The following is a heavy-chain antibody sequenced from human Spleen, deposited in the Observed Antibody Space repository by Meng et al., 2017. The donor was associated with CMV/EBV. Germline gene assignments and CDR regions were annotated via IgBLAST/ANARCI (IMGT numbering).Heavy chain of an antibody. V-gene: IGHV1-18*01. D-gene: IGHD3-3*01. J-gene: IGHJ5*02. Sequence: YPSTSYGISWVRQAPGQGLEWMGWISGYNGRTNYAQNLHGRLTMTADTSTSTAYMELRSLRSDDTDVYYCAVTIFGVVINPQNWFDPWGQGTLVTVSS. CDR3: AVTIFGVVINPQNWFDP. CDR1: YPSTSYG. CDR2: ISGYNGRT.